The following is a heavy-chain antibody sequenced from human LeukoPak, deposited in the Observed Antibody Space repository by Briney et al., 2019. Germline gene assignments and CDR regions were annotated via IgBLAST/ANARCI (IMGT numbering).Heavy chain of an antibody. J-gene: IGHJ4*02. CDR1: GYTFNNYG. V-gene: IGHV1-18*01. D-gene: IGHD3-9*01. Sequence: GASVKVSCKASGYTFNNYGISWVRQAPGQGLEWMGWISAYSGNTNYAQKLQGRVTMTTDTSTSTAYMELRSLRSDDTAVYYCARGRPRYYDILTGHLHFDYWGQGTLVTVSS. CDR3: ARGRPRYYDILTGHLHFDY. CDR2: ISAYSGNT.